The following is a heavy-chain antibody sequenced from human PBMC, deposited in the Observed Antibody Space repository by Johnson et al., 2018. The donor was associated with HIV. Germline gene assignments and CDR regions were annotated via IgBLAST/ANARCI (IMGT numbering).Heavy chain of an antibody. J-gene: IGHJ3*02. D-gene: IGHD1-26*01. CDR3: ARGVGSTTVAAFDI. V-gene: IGHV3-11*01. Sequence: QVQLVESGGGVVRPGGSLRLSCAVSGISVSVNYMSWIRQAPGKGLACVSYISSSGSTMSYADSVKGRFTISRDNAKNSLDLQMNSLRADDTALYYCARGVGSTTVAAFDIWGQGTMVTVSS. CDR1: GISVSVNY. CDR2: ISSSGSTM.